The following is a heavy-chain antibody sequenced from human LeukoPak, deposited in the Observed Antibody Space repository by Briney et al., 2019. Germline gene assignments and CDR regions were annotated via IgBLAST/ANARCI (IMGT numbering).Heavy chain of an antibody. Sequence: SETLSLTCAVYGGSFSGYYWSWVRQPPGKGLEWIGEINHSGSTNYNPSLKSRVTISVDTSKNQFSLKLSSVTAADTAVYYCARRSYGGFDYWGQGTLVTVSS. J-gene: IGHJ4*02. CDR3: ARRSYGGFDY. CDR2: INHSGST. CDR1: GGSFSGYY. D-gene: IGHD5-18*01. V-gene: IGHV4-34*01.